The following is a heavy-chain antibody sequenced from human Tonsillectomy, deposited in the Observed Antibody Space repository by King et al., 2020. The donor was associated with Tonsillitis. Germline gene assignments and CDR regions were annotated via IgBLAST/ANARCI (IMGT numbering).Heavy chain of an antibody. Sequence: QLVQSGGGLVQPGRSLRLSCAASGFIFDDYAMHWVRQAPGKGLEWVSGIGWNRGSIGYTDSVKGRFTISRDNAKNSLYLQMNSLRADDTALYYCAKGRGPYSSGPIDHWGQGTLVTVSS. CDR1: GFIFDDYA. D-gene: IGHD6-19*01. CDR2: IGWNRGSI. CDR3: AKGRGPYSSGPIDH. J-gene: IGHJ4*02. V-gene: IGHV3-9*01.